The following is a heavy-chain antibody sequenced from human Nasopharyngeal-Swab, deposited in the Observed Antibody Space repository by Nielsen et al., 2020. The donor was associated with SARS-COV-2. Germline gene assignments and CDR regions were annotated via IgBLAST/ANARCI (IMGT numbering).Heavy chain of an antibody. CDR3: AKDLAVITGYFQH. D-gene: IGHD3-22*01. CDR1: GFIFRNYA. Sequence: GESLKISCATSGFIFRNYAIHWVRQAPGKGLEWVTVISPDGSQDYYTDSVKGRFTISRDNSKNTLYLQMNSLRAEDTAVYYCAKDLAVITGYFQHWGQGTLVTVSS. J-gene: IGHJ1*01. V-gene: IGHV3-30*04. CDR2: ISPDGSQD.